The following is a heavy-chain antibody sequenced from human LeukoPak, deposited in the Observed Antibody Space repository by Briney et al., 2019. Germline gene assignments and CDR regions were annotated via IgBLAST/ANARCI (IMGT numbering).Heavy chain of an antibody. J-gene: IGHJ4*02. D-gene: IGHD2-2*03. CDR3: ASGYCGSISCYASVY. CDR2: ISSSGSTI. CDR1: GFSFSDYY. Sequence: KAGGSLRLSCAASGFSFSDYYMTWIRQAPGKGLEWVSYISSSGSTIYYADSVKGRFTISRDNAKNSLYLQMNSLRAEDTAVYYCASGYCGSISCYASVYWGQGTLVTVSS. V-gene: IGHV3-11*04.